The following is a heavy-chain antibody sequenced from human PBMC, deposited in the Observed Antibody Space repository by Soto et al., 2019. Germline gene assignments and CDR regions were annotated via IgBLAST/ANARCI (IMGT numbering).Heavy chain of an antibody. CDR2: IYATGTT. CDR3: VRDGTKTLRDWFDP. D-gene: IGHD1-1*01. Sequence: SETLCLTCTLSVASLSVFYWSWIRKSAGKGLEWIGRIYATGTTDYNPSLKSRVMMSVDTSKKQFSLKLRSVTAADTAVYYCVRDGTKTLRDWFDPWGQGSSGTVSS. CDR1: VASLSVFY. J-gene: IGHJ5*02. V-gene: IGHV4-4*07.